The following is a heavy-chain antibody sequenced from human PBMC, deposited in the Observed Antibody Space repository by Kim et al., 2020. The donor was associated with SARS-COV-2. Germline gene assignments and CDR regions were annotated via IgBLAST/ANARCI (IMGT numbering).Heavy chain of an antibody. CDR3: ARPPSGHGYNWPFYFDV. V-gene: IGHV5-51*01. CDR1: GYNFSGYW. D-gene: IGHD5-12*01. CDR2: IYPDDSET. J-gene: IGHJ4*02. Sequence: GESLKISCKASGYNFSGYWIAWVRQMPGKGLEWMGSIYPDDSETRNSPSFQGQVTMSVDKSISTAYLQWSSLKASDNAMYYCARPPSGHGYNWPFYFDVWGQGSLVTVSS.